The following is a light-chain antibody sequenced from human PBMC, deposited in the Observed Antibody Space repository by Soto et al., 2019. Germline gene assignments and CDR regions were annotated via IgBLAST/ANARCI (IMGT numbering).Light chain of an antibody. Sequence: QSALTQPPSVSGSPGQSVTVSCTGTRSDVGAYNYVSWYQQHPGKAPKLMICDVSQRPSGVPDRFSGSKSGNTASLTISGLQAEEDADYFCCYYAGGYTHYVFGTGTKVTVL. CDR3: CYYAGGYTHYV. J-gene: IGLJ1*01. CDR1: RSDVGAYNY. V-gene: IGLV2-11*01. CDR2: DVS.